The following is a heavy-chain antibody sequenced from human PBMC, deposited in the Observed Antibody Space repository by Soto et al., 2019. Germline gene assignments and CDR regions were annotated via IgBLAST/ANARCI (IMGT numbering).Heavy chain of an antibody. Sequence: SETLSLTCTVSGGSIRTGDYYWVWIRQTPGRGLEWIGSVYNTRTTYYTPSLQGRVTMSADTSKNTCFLELRSVTAADTAVYFCARGPPIVMGTTIVRRNYYFDYWGQGTLVTVS. CDR1: GGSIRTGDYY. CDR3: ARGPPIVMGTTIVRRNYYFDY. V-gene: IGHV4-39*02. D-gene: IGHD2-21*02. J-gene: IGHJ4*02. CDR2: VYNTRTT.